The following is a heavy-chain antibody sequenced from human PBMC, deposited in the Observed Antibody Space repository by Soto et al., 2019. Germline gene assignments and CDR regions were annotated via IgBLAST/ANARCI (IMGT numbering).Heavy chain of an antibody. CDR1: GFSFNNYA. D-gene: IGHD4-17*01. Sequence: EVQLLESGGALVRPGGSLRLSCAASGFSFNNYALSWVRQAPGKGLEWVSTFSAGGRAYYAASMQGRFTIARDSSQDTVHLQISDLRPEDTAVYYCAKESLLEHYGDTLFDYWGQGTRVTVSS. CDR2: FSAGGRA. CDR3: AKESLLEHYGDTLFDY. J-gene: IGHJ4*02. V-gene: IGHV3-23*01.